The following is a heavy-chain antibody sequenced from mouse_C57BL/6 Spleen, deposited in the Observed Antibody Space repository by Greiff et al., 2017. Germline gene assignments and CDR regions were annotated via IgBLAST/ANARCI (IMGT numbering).Heavy chain of an antibody. V-gene: IGHV8-12*01. CDR2: IYWVADK. Sequence: QVQLKESGPGLLQSSQTLSLTCSFSGFSLTTSGMGVSWIRQPSGKGLEWLAHIYWVADKRYNPSLKSRPIISNDTSSNQVSPRITSVDTADTATYDCARDYYGSSARFGYWGQGTLITVSA. CDR3: ARDYYGSSARFGY. D-gene: IGHD1-1*01. CDR1: GFSLTTSGMG. J-gene: IGHJ3*01.